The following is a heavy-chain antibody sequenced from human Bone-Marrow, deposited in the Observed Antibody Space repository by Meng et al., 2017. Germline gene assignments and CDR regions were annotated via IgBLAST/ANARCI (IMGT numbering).Heavy chain of an antibody. CDR3: VTDRRVCSAGVGCYSDYFDK. CDR1: GFTFSSYD. CDR2: IGTAGDT. D-gene: IGHD2-15*01. V-gene: IGHV3-13*01. J-gene: IGHJ4*02. Sequence: GESLKISCAASGFTFSSYDMHWVRQATGKGLEWVSAIGTAGDTYYPGSVKGRFTISRDNAKNTLYLQMNSLRGDDTSVYYCVTDRRVCSAGVGCYSDYFDKWGQGTVVTVSS.